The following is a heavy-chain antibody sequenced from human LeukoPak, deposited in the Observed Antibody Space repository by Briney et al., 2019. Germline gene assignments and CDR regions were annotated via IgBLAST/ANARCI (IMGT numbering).Heavy chain of an antibody. J-gene: IGHJ6*02. D-gene: IGHD3-22*01. CDR2: IIPILGIA. Sequence: ASVKVSCKASGGTFSSYAISWVRQAPGQGLEWMGRIIPILGIANYAQKFQGRVTITADKSTSTAYMELSSLRSEDTAVYYCASDYYDSTLVYYYYGMDVWGQGTTVTVSS. CDR1: GGTFSSYA. CDR3: ASDYYDSTLVYYYYGMDV. V-gene: IGHV1-69*04.